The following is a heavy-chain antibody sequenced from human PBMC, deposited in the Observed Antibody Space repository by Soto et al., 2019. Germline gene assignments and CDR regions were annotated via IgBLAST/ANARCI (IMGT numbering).Heavy chain of an antibody. Sequence: QVQLQESGPGLVKPSQTLSLTCTVSGGSISSGDYYWSWIRQPPGKGLEWIGYIYYSGSTYYNPSLKSRVTISVDMSKNQFSLKLSSVTAADTAVYYCARVDCSGGSCYYIDYWGQGTLVTVSS. J-gene: IGHJ4*02. CDR3: ARVDCSGGSCYYIDY. CDR2: IYYSGST. V-gene: IGHV4-30-4*01. D-gene: IGHD2-15*01. CDR1: GGSISSGDYY.